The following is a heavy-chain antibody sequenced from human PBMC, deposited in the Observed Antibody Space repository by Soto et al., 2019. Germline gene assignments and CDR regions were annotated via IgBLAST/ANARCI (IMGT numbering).Heavy chain of an antibody. CDR3: ARDIDNRDYYYGLDV. D-gene: IGHD1-20*01. Sequence: GGSLRLSCVASGLVFKNCEMNWVRQAPGKGLEWISYISNSGNTIYVADSMRGRFTISRDNAKNSLFLQMNSLRADDTAVYYCARDIDNRDYYYGLDVWGQGTTVTVSS. CDR2: ISNSGNTI. CDR1: GLVFKNCE. V-gene: IGHV3-48*03. J-gene: IGHJ6*02.